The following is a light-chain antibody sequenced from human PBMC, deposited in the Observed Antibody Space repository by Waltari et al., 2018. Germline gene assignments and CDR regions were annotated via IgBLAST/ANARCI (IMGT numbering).Light chain of an antibody. V-gene: IGKV3-15*01. CDR3: QQYESWPLT. Sequence: EIVMTQSPATLSVSPGERATLSCRASQSVGTNLAWFQQRAGQAPRLLLYGASTRATGIPAKFSGSGSGTEFTLTISSLQSEDFVLYYCQQYESWPLTFGGGTKVEI. CDR2: GAS. J-gene: IGKJ4*01. CDR1: QSVGTN.